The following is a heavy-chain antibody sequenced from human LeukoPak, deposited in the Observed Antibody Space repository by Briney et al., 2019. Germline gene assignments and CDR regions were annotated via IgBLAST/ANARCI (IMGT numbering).Heavy chain of an antibody. D-gene: IGHD2-21*01. V-gene: IGHV4-39*02. CDR3: AREYSRSVVAGSRPDY. CDR2: IYYRGTT. Sequence: PSETLALTCTVSGDSISSSSYYWGWIRQPPGKGLKWIGSIYYRGTTYYNTSLKSRVTITVDTSNNQFSLKLNYVTAADTAVYFCAREYSRSVVAGSRPDYWGQGLLVADPS. CDR1: GDSISSSSYY. J-gene: IGHJ4*02.